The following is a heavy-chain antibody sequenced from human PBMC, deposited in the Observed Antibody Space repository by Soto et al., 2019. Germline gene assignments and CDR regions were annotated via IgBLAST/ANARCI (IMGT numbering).Heavy chain of an antibody. Sequence: QLQLQEAGPGLVKPSETLSLTCTVSGGSIRSSSYYRGWIRQPPGKALAWIGLIYYCGSTYYNPSLKSRVTKSVDTSKNQFSPELSSVTAADTAVYCCARHAVGQAEALAGWGQGTLVTVSS. J-gene: IGHJ4*02. CDR3: ARHAVGQAEALAG. CDR2: IYYCGST. D-gene: IGHD1-26*01. CDR1: GGSIRSSSYY. V-gene: IGHV4-39*01.